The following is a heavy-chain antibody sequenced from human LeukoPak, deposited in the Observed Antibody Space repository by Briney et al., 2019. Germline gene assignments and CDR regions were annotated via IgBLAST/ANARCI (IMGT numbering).Heavy chain of an antibody. J-gene: IGHJ5*02. CDR2: IYYSGST. V-gene: IGHV4-31*11. CDR3: ARVITMVRGVSWFDP. D-gene: IGHD3-10*01. CDR1: GGSISSGGYY. Sequence: PSEILSLSCAVSGGSISSGGYYWSWIRQHPGKGLEWIGYIYYSGSTYYNQSLKSRVTISVDTSKNQFSLKLSSVTAADTAVYYCARVITMVRGVSWFDPWGQGTLVTVSS.